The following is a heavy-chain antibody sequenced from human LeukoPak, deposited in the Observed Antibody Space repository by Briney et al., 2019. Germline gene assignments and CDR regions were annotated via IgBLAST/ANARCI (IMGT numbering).Heavy chain of an antibody. CDR2: MGAYNGNT. CDR1: GYTVTSYG. J-gene: IGHJ6*03. Sequence: GASVRVCCKASGYTVTSYGISWVRQARGQGLEWRGGMGAYNGNTNHAQKLQGRVTMTTDTSTSPAYMDLSSLRSDDTAVYYCARGPKYYYMDVCGKGTTVTVSS. CDR3: ARGPKYYYMDV. V-gene: IGHV1-18*01.